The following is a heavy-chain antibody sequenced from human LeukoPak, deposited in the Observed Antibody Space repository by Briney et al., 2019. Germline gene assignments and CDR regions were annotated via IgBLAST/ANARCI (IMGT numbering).Heavy chain of an antibody. CDR1: GGTFISYA. Sequence: GASVKVSCKASGGTFISYAISWVRQAPGQGLEWMGGIIPIFGTANYAQKFQGRVTITADESTSTAYMELSSLRSEDTAVYYCARDLAHYDFWSLAFDIWGQGTMVTVSS. D-gene: IGHD3-3*01. CDR3: ARDLAHYDFWSLAFDI. CDR2: IIPIFGTA. J-gene: IGHJ3*02. V-gene: IGHV1-69*13.